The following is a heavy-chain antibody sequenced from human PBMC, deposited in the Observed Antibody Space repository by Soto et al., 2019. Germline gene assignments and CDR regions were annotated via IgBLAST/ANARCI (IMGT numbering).Heavy chain of an antibody. Sequence: ASVKVSCKASGDTFTANYIHWVRQAPGQGFEWMGFINPKSGGTNYPHKFQGRVTMTRDTSLSTVYMTLTRLTSDETAVYYCARDLAKGGASAGFDXWGQGTLVTVSX. V-gene: IGHV1-2*07. D-gene: IGHD4-17*01. CDR1: GDTFTANY. CDR3: ARDLAKGGASAGFDX. CDR2: INPKSGGT. J-gene: IGHJ4*02.